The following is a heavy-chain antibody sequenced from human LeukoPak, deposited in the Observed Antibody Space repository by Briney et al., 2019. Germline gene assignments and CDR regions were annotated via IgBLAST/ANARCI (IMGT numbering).Heavy chain of an antibody. V-gene: IGHV3-9*03. CDR3: AKEGGAFDI. D-gene: IGHD3-16*01. CDR1: GFTFDDYA. J-gene: IGHJ3*02. CDR2: ISWNSGSI. Sequence: PGGSLRLSCAASGFTFDDYAMHWVRQAPGKGLEWVSGISWNSGSIGYADSVKGRFTISRDNAKNSLYLQMNSLRAEDMALYYCAKEGGAFDIWGQGTMVTVSS.